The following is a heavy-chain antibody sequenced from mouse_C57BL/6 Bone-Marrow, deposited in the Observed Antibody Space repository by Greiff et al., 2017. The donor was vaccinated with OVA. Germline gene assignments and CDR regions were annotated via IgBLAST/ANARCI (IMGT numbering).Heavy chain of an antibody. D-gene: IGHD1-1*01. CDR1: GYTFTSYW. Sequence: VQLQQPGAELVRPGSSVKLSCKASGYTFTSYWMHWVKQRPIQGLEWIGNIDPSDSETHYNQKFKDKATLTVDKSSSTAYMQLSSLTSEDSAVYYCARSAYGSSPPFAYWGQGTLVTVSA. CDR2: IDPSDSET. CDR3: ARSAYGSSPPFAY. J-gene: IGHJ3*01. V-gene: IGHV1-52*01.